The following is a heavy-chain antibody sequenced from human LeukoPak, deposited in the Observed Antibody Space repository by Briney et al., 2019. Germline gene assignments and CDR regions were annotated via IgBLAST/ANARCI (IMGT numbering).Heavy chain of an antibody. J-gene: IGHJ4*02. D-gene: IGHD3-22*01. Sequence: PSETLSLTCTVSGGSISSYYWSWIRQPPGKGLEWIGYIYYSGSTNYNPSLKSRVTISVATSKNQFSLKLSSVTAADTAVYYCARDRGYSDYFDYWGQGTLVTVSS. CDR1: GGSISSYY. V-gene: IGHV4-59*01. CDR2: IYYSGST. CDR3: ARDRGYSDYFDY.